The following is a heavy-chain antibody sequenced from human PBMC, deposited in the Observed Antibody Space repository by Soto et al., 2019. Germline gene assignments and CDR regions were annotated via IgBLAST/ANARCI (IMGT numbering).Heavy chain of an antibody. CDR1: GGSISSYY. CDR3: AREYTYGSNFFDC. V-gene: IGHV4-59*06. J-gene: IGHJ4*02. Sequence: SETLSLTCTVSGGSISSYYWSWIRQHPGKGLEWIGHISHSGSTYYNPSLKSRVIISVDTSKNQFSLSLTSVTAADTAVYYCAREYTYGSNFFDCWGQGALVTVSS. CDR2: ISHSGST. D-gene: IGHD6-6*01.